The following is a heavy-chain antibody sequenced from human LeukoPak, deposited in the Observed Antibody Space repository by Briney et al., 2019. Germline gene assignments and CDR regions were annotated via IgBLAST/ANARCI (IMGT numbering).Heavy chain of an antibody. CDR3: ARIAVTGTGIVDS. J-gene: IGHJ4*02. Sequence: PGGSLRLSCAASGFTFSSYWMHWVRQAPGKGLVWVSRINSDGSSTTYAASVQGRFTISRDNAKNTLYLQMNSLRAEDTAMYYCARIAVTGTGIVDSWGQGTLVTVSS. CDR1: GFTFSSYW. D-gene: IGHD6-19*01. V-gene: IGHV3-74*01. CDR2: INSDGSST.